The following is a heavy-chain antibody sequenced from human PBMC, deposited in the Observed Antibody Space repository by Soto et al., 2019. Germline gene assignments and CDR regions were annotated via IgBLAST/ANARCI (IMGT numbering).Heavy chain of an antibody. CDR3: ARDLNSYGDYYYGMDV. CDR1: GFTFSSYS. J-gene: IGHJ6*02. V-gene: IGHV3-48*02. CDR2: ISSSSSTI. D-gene: IGHD5-18*01. Sequence: EVQLVESGGGLVQPGGSLRLSCAASGFTFSSYSMNWVRQAPGKGLEWVSYISSSSSTIYYADSVKGRFTISRDNAKNSLDLQMNSLRDEDTAVYYCARDLNSYGDYYYGMDVWGQGTTVTVSS.